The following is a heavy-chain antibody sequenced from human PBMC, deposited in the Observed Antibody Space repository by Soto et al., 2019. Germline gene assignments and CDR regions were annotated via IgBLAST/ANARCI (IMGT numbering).Heavy chain of an antibody. V-gene: IGHV4-34*01. D-gene: IGHD5-12*01. Sequence: SETLSLTCAVSGGSFSGYYWSWIRQPPGKGLEWIGAINHSGSTNYNPPPKSRVTISVDTYKNQFSLKLSSVTAADTAVYYCARRATADRTDAFDIWGQGTMVTVSS. CDR2: INHSGST. CDR3: ARRATADRTDAFDI. CDR1: GGSFSGYY. J-gene: IGHJ3*02.